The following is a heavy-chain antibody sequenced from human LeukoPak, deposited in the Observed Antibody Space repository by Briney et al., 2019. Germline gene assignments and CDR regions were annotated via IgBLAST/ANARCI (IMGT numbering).Heavy chain of an antibody. V-gene: IGHV3-23*01. CDR2: ISGSGDTT. D-gene: IGHD6-19*01. CDR3: AKDAISGWHHVMEV. J-gene: IGHJ6*02. Sequence: QTGGSLRLSCAASGFTFSSYAMSWVRQAPGKGLEWVSGISGSGDTTYYADSVKGRFTISRDNSKNTLFLQMNSLRAEDTAVYYCAKDAISGWHHVMEVWGQGTTVTVSS. CDR1: GFTFSSYA.